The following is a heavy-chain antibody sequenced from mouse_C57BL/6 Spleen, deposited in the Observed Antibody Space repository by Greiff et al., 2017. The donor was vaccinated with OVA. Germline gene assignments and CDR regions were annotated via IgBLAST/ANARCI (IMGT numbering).Heavy chain of an antibody. J-gene: IGHJ2*01. CDR3: ARAYGTFDY. D-gene: IGHD2-10*02. Sequence: EVHLVESGGGLVKPGGSLKLSCAASGFTFSSYAMSWVRQTPEKRLEWVATISDGGSYTYYPDNVKGRFTISRDNAKNNLYLQMSHLKSEDTAMYYCARAYGTFDYWGQGTTLTVSS. CDR1: GFTFSSYA. CDR2: ISDGGSYT. V-gene: IGHV5-4*01.